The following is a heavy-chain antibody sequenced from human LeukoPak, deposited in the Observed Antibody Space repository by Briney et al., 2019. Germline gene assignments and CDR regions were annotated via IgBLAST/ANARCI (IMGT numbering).Heavy chain of an antibody. Sequence: SETLSLTCTVSGGSLGSSTNYGGWVRQTPGKGMEWIGSMYYEGTTYYNPSLKSRLTLSVDTSKNQISLRLHSVTAADSAVYFRATGKFSGYYDYWGQGTLVTVSS. CDR1: GGSLGSSTNY. D-gene: IGHD3-22*01. V-gene: IGHV4-39*01. J-gene: IGHJ4*02. CDR2: MYYEGTT. CDR3: ATGKFSGYYDY.